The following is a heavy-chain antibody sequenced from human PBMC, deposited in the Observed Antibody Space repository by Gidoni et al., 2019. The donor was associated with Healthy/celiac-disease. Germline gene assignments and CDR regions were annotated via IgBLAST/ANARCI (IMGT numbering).Heavy chain of an antibody. CDR2: ISWNSGSI. CDR1: GFTFDDYA. J-gene: IGHJ4*02. Sequence: EVQLVESGGGLVQPGRSLRRSCAASGFTFDDYAMHWVRQAPGKGLEWVSGISWNSGSIGYADSVKGRFTISRDNAKNSLYLQMNSLRAEDTALYYCAKDMGPMVQGGDYWGQGTLVTVSS. D-gene: IGHD3-10*01. CDR3: AKDMGPMVQGGDY. V-gene: IGHV3-9*01.